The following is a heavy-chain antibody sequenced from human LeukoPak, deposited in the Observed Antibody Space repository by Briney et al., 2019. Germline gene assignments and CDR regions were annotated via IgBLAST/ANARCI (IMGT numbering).Heavy chain of an antibody. CDR3: TRHPGGMDV. CDR1: GVTFSDSA. CDR2: IITKADSSAT. V-gene: IGHV3-73*01. Sequence: PGGSLRLSCAASGVTFSDSATHSGRQASGRWLEWFGRIITKADSSATAYAASVKGRFTISRDDSKNTAYLQMNSLKTEDTAVYYCTRHPGGMDVWGQGTTVTVSS. J-gene: IGHJ6*02.